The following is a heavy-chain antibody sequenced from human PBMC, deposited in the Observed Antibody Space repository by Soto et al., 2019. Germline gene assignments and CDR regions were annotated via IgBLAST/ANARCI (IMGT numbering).Heavy chain of an antibody. J-gene: IGHJ3*02. V-gene: IGHV4-59*08. Sequence: QVQLQESGPGLVKPSETLSLTCTVSGGSISSYYWSWIRQPPGKGLEWIGYIYYSGSTNYNPSLTSRVTISVDTSKNQFSLKLSSVTAADTAVYYCASRLDAFDIWGQGTMVTVSS. CDR1: GGSISSYY. CDR3: ASRLDAFDI. CDR2: IYYSGST.